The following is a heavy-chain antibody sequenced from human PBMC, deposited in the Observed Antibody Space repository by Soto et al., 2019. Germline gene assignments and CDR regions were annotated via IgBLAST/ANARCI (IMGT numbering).Heavy chain of an antibody. CDR1: GGTFSSYT. J-gene: IGHJ4*02. V-gene: IGHV1-69*02. Sequence: QVQLVQSGAEVKKPGSSVKVSCKASGGTFSSYTISWVRQAPGQGLEWMGRIIPILGIANYAQKFQGRVTNTADKSTSTAYMELSSLSSEDTAVYYCASRYASSDYWGQGTLVTVSS. CDR2: IIPILGIA. CDR3: ASRYASSDY. D-gene: IGHD3-22*01.